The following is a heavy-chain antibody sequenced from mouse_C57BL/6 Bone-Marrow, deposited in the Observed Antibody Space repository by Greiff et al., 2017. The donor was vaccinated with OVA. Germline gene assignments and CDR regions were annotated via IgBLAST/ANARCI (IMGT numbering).Heavy chain of an antibody. CDR2: IDPENGDT. D-gene: IGHD1-1*01. Sequence: VQLQQSGAELVRPGASVKLSCTASGFNIKDDYMHWVKQRPEQGLEWIGWIDPENGDTEYASKFQGKATITADTSSNTAYLQLSSLTSEDTAVYYCTTGSTWFSYWGRGTLVTVSA. CDR1: GFNIKDDY. CDR3: TTGSTWFSY. V-gene: IGHV14-4*01. J-gene: IGHJ3*01.